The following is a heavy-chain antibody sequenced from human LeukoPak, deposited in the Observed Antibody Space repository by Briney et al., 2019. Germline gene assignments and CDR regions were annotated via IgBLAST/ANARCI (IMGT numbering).Heavy chain of an antibody. CDR2: INPNSGGT. Sequence: ASVKVSCKASGHTFTGYYMHWVRQAPGQGLEWMGRINPNSGGTNYAQKFQGRVTMTRDTSISTAYMELSRLRSDDTAVYYCARDTGLLPLYYFDYWGQGTLVTVSS. CDR1: GHTFTGYY. J-gene: IGHJ4*02. V-gene: IGHV1-2*06. D-gene: IGHD1-26*01. CDR3: ARDTGLLPLYYFDY.